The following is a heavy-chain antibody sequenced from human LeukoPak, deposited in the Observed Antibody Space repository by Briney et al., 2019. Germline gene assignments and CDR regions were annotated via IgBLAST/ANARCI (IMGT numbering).Heavy chain of an antibody. D-gene: IGHD6-19*01. CDR2: ISYDGSNK. Sequence: PGRSLRLSCAASGFTFSSYGMHWVRQAPGKGLEWVAVISYDGSNKYYADSVKGRFTISRDNSKNTLYLQMNSLRAEDTAVYYCARENSSGWYLSAFDIWGQGTMVTVSS. J-gene: IGHJ3*02. CDR3: ARENSSGWYLSAFDI. V-gene: IGHV3-30*03. CDR1: GFTFSSYG.